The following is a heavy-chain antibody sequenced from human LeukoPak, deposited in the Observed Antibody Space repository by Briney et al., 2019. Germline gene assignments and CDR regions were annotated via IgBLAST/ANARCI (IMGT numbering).Heavy chain of an antibody. CDR3: ARRLPAPEAFDI. CDR1: GYSFTTYW. Sequence: GESLKTSCKGSGYSFTTYWIGWVRQMPGKGLEWMGIIYPGDSDTRYSPSFQGQVTISADKSISTAYLQWSSLKASDAAIYYCARRLPAPEAFDIWGQGTMVTVSS. J-gene: IGHJ3*02. CDR2: IYPGDSDT. D-gene: IGHD2-2*01. V-gene: IGHV5-51*01.